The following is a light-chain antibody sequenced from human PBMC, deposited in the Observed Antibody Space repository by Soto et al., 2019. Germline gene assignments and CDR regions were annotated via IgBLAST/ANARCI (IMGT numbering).Light chain of an antibody. V-gene: IGKV2-28*01. CDR1: QSLLSSNGFTY. CDR3: MPALQIPCT. J-gene: IGKJ2*02. Sequence: IVMTQSPLYLPVTPGEPASISCRSSQSLLSSNGFTYFDWYVQKPGQSPQVLIYLGSNRASGFPDRFSGTVSGTDFTLKISRGETEDVGVSYCMPALQIPCTFGQGTKLDIK. CDR2: LGS.